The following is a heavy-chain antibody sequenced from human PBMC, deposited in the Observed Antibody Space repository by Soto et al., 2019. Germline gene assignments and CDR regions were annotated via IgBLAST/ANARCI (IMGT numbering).Heavy chain of an antibody. Sequence: GGSLRLSCAASGFTFDDYTMHWVRQAPGKGLEWVSLISWDGGSTYYADSVKGRFTISRDNSKNSLYLQMNSLRTEDTALYYCAKGPDSGRPMPDYWGQGTLVTVSS. CDR3: AKGPDSGRPMPDY. CDR2: ISWDGGST. V-gene: IGHV3-43*01. CDR1: GFTFDDYT. J-gene: IGHJ4*02. D-gene: IGHD1-26*01.